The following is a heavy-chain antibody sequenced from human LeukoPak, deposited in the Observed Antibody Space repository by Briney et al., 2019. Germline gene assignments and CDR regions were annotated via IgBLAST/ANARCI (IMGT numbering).Heavy chain of an antibody. CDR2: ISYDGGNK. V-gene: IGHV3-30-3*02. CDR1: GFTFSSYA. J-gene: IGHJ4*02. D-gene: IGHD1-1*01. CDR3: AKQLERTPKPEADY. Sequence: GRSLRLSCAASGFTFSSYAMHWVRQAPGKGLEWVAVISYDGGNKYYADSVKGRFTISRDNSKNTLYLQMNSLRAEDTAVYYCAKQLERTPKPEADYWGQGTLVTVSS.